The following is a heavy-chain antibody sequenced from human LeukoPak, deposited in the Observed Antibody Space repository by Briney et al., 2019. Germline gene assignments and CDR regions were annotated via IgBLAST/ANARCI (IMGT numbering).Heavy chain of an antibody. CDR2: INHSGST. CDR1: GGSISSSSYY. J-gene: IGHJ6*02. CDR3: ARGFPRRRNGYYGMDV. Sequence: SETLSLTCTVSGGSISSSSYYWGWIRQPPGKGLEWIGEINHSGSTNYNSSLKSRVTISVDTSKNQFSLKLSSVTAADTAVYYCARGFPRRRNGYYGMDVWGQGTTVTVSS. V-gene: IGHV4-39*07. D-gene: IGHD1-14*01.